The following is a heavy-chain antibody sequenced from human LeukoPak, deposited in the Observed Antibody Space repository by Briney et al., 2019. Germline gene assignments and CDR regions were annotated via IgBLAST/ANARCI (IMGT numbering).Heavy chain of an antibody. CDR1: GYTFTSYY. V-gene: IGHV1-46*01. J-gene: IGHJ4*02. Sequence: ASVKVSCKASGYTFTSYYMHWVRQAPGQGLEWMGIINPSGGSTSYAQKFQDRVTMTRDTSTSTVYMELSSLRSEDTAVYYCTKSLGGYYAFDYWGQGTLVTVSS. CDR3: TKSLGGYYAFDY. CDR2: INPSGGST. D-gene: IGHD3-22*01.